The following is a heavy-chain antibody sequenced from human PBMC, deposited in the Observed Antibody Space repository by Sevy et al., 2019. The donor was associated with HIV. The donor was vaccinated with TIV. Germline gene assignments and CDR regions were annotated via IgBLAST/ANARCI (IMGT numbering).Heavy chain of an antibody. Sequence: GGSPRLSCAASGFTFSSYEMNWVRQAPGKGLEWVSYISSSGSTIYYADSVKGRFTISRDNAKNSLYLQMNSLRAEDTAVYYCASSYYDFWSGYSPYYYYYGMDVWGQGTTVTVSS. CDR2: ISSSGSTI. J-gene: IGHJ6*02. V-gene: IGHV3-48*03. CDR3: ASSYYDFWSGYSPYYYYYGMDV. CDR1: GFTFSSYE. D-gene: IGHD3-3*01.